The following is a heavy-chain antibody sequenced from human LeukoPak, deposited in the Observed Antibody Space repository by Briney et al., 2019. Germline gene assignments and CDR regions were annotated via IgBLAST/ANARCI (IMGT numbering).Heavy chain of an antibody. CDR1: GGTFSSYA. J-gene: IGHJ3*01. V-gene: IGHV1-69*13. D-gene: IGHD3-3*02. CDR3: AKIRPPAYDF. CDR2: IIPIFGTA. Sequence: ASVKVSCKASGGTFSSYAISWVRQAPGQGLEWMGGIIPIFGTANYAQKFQGRVTITADESTSTAYMELSSLRSEDTAAYYCAKIRPPAYDFWGQGTMVTVSS.